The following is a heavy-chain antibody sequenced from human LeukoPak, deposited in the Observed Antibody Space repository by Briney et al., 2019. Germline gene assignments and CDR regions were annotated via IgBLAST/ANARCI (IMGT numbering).Heavy chain of an antibody. J-gene: IGHJ4*02. CDR1: GFTFDDYA. Sequence: GGSLRLSCAASGFTFDDYAMHWVRHAPGKGLEWVSGISWNSGSIGYADSVKGRFTISRDNAKNSLYLQMNSLRAEDTALYYCAKMYYYDSSGSLFDYWGQGTLVTVSS. D-gene: IGHD3-22*01. CDR3: AKMYYYDSSGSLFDY. CDR2: ISWNSGSI. V-gene: IGHV3-9*01.